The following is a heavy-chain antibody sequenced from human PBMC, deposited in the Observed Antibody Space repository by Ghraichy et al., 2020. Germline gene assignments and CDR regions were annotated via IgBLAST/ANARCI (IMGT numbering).Heavy chain of an antibody. Sequence: GGTLRLSCAASGFTFDDYAMHWVRQAPGKGLEWVSGISWNSGSIGYADSVKGRFTISRDNAKNSLYLQMNSLRAEDTALYYCAKDWSRGGFGEWGLFDPWGQGTLVTVSS. CDR3: AKDWSRGGFGEWGLFDP. D-gene: IGHD3-10*01. CDR2: ISWNSGSI. J-gene: IGHJ5*02. CDR1: GFTFDDYA. V-gene: IGHV3-9*01.